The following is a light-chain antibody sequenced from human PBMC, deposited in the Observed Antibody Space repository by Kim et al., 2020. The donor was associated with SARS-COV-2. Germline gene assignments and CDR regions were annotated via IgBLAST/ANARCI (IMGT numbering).Light chain of an antibody. CDR2: GAS. CDR3: QQYGSLLT. J-gene: IGKJ4*01. V-gene: IGKV3-20*01. CDR1: QSVSSSY. Sequence: EIVLTQSPGTLSLSPGERATLSCRASQSVSSSYLAWYQQKPGQAPRLLIYGASSRATGIPDRFSGSGSGTDFTLTISRLEPEDFAVYYSQQYGSLLTFGGGTKVEI.